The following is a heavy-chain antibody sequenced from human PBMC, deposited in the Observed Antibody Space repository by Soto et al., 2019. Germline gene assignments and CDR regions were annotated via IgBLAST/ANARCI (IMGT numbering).Heavy chain of an antibody. CDR3: ARYRRFGELLSKYYFDY. J-gene: IGHJ4*02. Sequence: GASVKVSCKASGYTFTSYDINWVRQATGQGLEWMGWMNPNSGNTGYAQKFQGRVTMTRNTSISTAYMELSSLRSEDTAVYYCARYRRFGELLSKYYFDYWGQGTLVTVSS. V-gene: IGHV1-8*01. CDR2: MNPNSGNT. CDR1: GYTFTSYD. D-gene: IGHD3-10*01.